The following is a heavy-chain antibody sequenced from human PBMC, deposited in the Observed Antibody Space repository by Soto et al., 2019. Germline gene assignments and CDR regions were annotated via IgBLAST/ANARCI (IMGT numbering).Heavy chain of an antibody. CDR2: IRHLRNSI. V-gene: IGHV3-11*01. Sequence: SGGSLSLSCAASRFSISDYYMSWVRPAPGKGREWVSYIRHLRNSIFYTDSVKGRFILSRDKHIKSVYLHMFGLLPDDPAVYFCARAGAGSSDWFHDIWGQGTLVTVSS. J-gene: IGHJ1*01. CDR3: ARAGAGSSDWFHDI. CDR1: RFSISDYY. D-gene: IGHD6-6*01.